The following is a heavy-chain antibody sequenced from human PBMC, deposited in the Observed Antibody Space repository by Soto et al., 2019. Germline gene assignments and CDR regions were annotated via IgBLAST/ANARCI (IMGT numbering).Heavy chain of an antibody. Sequence: SETLSLTCTVSGGSISSGGYYWSWIRQHPGKGLEWIGYIYYSGSTYYNPSLKSRVTISVDTSKNQFSLKLSSVTAADTAVYYCARDRIAARGTAFDIWGQGTMVTVSS. V-gene: IGHV4-31*03. CDR3: ARDRIAARGTAFDI. D-gene: IGHD6-6*01. J-gene: IGHJ3*02. CDR1: GGSISSGGYY. CDR2: IYYSGST.